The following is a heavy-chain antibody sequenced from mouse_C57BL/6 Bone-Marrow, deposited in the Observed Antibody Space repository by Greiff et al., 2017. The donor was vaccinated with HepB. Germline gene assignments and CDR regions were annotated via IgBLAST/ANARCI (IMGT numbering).Heavy chain of an antibody. Sequence: EVKLMESGGGLVQPGGSLKLSCAASGFTFSDYGMAWVRQAPRKGPEGVAFISNLAYSIYYADTVTGRFTISRENAKNTLYLEMSSLRSEDTAMYYCARGDSAWFAYWGQGTLVTVSA. D-gene: IGHD2-13*01. V-gene: IGHV5-15*01. CDR2: ISNLAYSI. CDR1: GFTFSDYG. CDR3: ARGDSAWFAY. J-gene: IGHJ3*01.